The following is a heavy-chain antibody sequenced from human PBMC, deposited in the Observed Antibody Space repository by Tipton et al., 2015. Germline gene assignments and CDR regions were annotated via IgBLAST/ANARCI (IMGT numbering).Heavy chain of an antibody. CDR2: IYYGGFT. D-gene: IGHD5-18*01. V-gene: IGHV4-39*01. CDR3: ARLHSEDTAMVFWENYYYYGMDV. Sequence: TLSLTCAVYGGSFSGYYWGWIRQPPGKGLEWIGSIYYGGFTYDNPSLESRVTMSVDTSKNQFSLKLRSVTAADTAVYYCARLHSEDTAMVFWENYYYYGMDVWGQGTTVTVSS. J-gene: IGHJ6*02. CDR1: GGSFSGYY.